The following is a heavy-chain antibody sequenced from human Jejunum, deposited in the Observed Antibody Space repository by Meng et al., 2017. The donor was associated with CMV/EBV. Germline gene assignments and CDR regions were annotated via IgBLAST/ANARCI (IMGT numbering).Heavy chain of an antibody. J-gene: IGHJ4*02. CDR2: NSLYNGNT. Sequence: QVQLVQSGAEVKKPGASVTVSCETSGYRFASYGISWLRQAPGRGLEWMGWNSLYNGNTNYAQNLQGRVTKTTDTSTNSAYMELRNLRSDDTAVYYCARVAYGANYLDSWGQGTLVTVSS. D-gene: IGHD4/OR15-4a*01. CDR3: ARVAYGANYLDS. CDR1: GYRFASYG. V-gene: IGHV1-18*01.